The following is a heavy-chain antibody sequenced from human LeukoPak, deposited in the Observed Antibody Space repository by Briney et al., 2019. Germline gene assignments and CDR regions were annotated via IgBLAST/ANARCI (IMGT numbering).Heavy chain of an antibody. CDR2: IYPGDSDT. CDR1: GYSFTSYW. V-gene: IGHV5-51*01. J-gene: IGHJ4*02. D-gene: IGHD3-22*01. Sequence: GESLKISCKGSGYSFTSYWIGWVRQMPGKGQEWMGIIYPGDSDTRYSPSFQGQVTISADKSISTAYLQWSSLKASDTAMYYCARREYYDSSGYYYFNWGQGTLVTVSS. CDR3: ARREYYDSSGYYYFN.